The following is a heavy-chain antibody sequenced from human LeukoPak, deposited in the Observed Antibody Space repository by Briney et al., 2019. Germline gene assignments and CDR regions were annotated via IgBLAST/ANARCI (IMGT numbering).Heavy chain of an antibody. J-gene: IGHJ5*02. CDR2: IYYSEST. CDR3: ARDRDGSYRFDP. Sequence: SEPLSLTCTVSGGSISSYYWSWIRQPPGKGLEWIGYIYYSESTNYNPSLKSRLTISVDTSNNQFSLKLSSVTAADTAVYYCARDRDGSYRFDPWGQGTLVTVSS. CDR1: GGSISSYY. D-gene: IGHD1-26*01. V-gene: IGHV4-59*01.